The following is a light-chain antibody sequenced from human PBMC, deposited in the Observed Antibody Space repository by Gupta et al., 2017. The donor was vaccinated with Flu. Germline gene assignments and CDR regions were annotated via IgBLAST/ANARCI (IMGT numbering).Light chain of an antibody. CDR1: TPNIGAGYD. V-gene: IGLV1-40*01. CDR3: QSYDNSLSGSKV. J-gene: IGLJ3*02. Sequence: QLVLTQPPSVSAAPGQRVTVSATARTPNIGAGYDVHWYQQVPGRAPKRLIFGNNNRPSGVADRFSGSKSGTSASLAIAGLQAEDEADYSCQSYDNSLSGSKVFGGGTKLTVL. CDR2: GNN.